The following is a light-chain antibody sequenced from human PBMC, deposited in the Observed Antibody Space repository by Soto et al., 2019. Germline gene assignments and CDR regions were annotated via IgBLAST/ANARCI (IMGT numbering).Light chain of an antibody. Sequence: DIVFTQSPGTLSLSPGGRATLSCRASQSVSSSYLAWYQQKPGQAPRLLIYGASSRATGIPDRFSGSGSGTDFTLTISDVQPEDFAVYYCHQRQSWPRTFGQGTKVDIK. CDR2: GAS. CDR3: HQRQSWPRT. J-gene: IGKJ1*01. V-gene: IGKV3-20*01. CDR1: QSVSSSY.